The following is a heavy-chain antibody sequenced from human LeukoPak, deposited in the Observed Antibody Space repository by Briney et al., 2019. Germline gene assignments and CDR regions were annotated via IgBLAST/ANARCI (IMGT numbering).Heavy chain of an antibody. CDR1: GISFSSYA. Sequence: GGSMRLSCRASGISFSSYAMTWVLQAPGKGLEWVSMSGLSGNTYYADSVKGRFTISRDQSKNTLYLQMNSLRAEDTAVYYCAKGTYYYDSSGYLFDYWGQGTLVTVSS. CDR2: MSGLSGNT. CDR3: AKGTYYYDSSGYLFDY. V-gene: IGHV3-23*01. D-gene: IGHD3-22*01. J-gene: IGHJ4*02.